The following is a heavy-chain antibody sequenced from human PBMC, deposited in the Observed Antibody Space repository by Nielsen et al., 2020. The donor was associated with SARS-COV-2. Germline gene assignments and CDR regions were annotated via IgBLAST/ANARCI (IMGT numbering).Heavy chain of an antibody. D-gene: IGHD1-26*01. CDR1: GFTFSDYY. Sequence: ESLKISCAVSGFTFSDYYMSWVRQAPGKGLEWIGEIYHSGSTNYNPSLKSRVTISVDKSKNQFSLKLSSVTAADTAVYYCARGGHRELYVPYYYGMDVWGQGTTVTVSS. CDR2: IYHSGST. V-gene: IGHV4-34*01. J-gene: IGHJ6*02. CDR3: ARGGHRELYVPYYYGMDV.